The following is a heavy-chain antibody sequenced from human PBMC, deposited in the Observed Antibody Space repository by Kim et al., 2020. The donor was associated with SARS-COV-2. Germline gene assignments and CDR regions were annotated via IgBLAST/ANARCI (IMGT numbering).Heavy chain of an antibody. D-gene: IGHD5-18*01. J-gene: IGHJ6*02. Sequence: SETLSLTCAVYGGSFSGYYWSWIRQPPGKGLEWIGEINHSGSTNYNPSLKSRVTISVDTSKNQFSLKLSSVTAADTAVYYCARGPGYSYGSLSFSNGMDVWGQGTTVTVSS. V-gene: IGHV4-34*01. CDR3: ARGPGYSYGSLSFSNGMDV. CDR2: INHSGST. CDR1: GGSFSGYY.